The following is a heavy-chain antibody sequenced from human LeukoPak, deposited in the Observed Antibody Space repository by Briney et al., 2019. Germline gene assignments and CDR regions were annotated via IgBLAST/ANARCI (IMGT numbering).Heavy chain of an antibody. V-gene: IGHV4-34*01. Sequence: ETLSLTCAFYGGSFSGYCWTWIRQPPGKGLEWIGEVTHSGNTNYNPSLKSRVTISVDTSKNQFSLKLTPVTAADTAVYYCADLAANYGVDVWGQGTTVIVSS. CDR1: GGSFSGYC. CDR3: ADLAANYGVDV. CDR2: VTHSGNT. J-gene: IGHJ6*02. D-gene: IGHD6-13*01.